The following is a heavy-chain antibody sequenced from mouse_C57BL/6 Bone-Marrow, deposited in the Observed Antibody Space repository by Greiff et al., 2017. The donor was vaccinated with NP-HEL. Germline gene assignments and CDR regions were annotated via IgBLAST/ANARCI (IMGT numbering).Heavy chain of an antibody. CDR1: GFSLTSYG. D-gene: IGHD1-1*01. J-gene: IGHJ1*03. V-gene: IGHV2-9*01. CDR3: AKHAYYYGSSYVGDWYFDV. Sequence: VHLVESGPGLVAPSQSLSITCTVSGFSLTSYGVDWVRQPPGKGLEWLGVIWGGGSTNYNSALMSSLSISKDNSKSQVFLKMNSLQTDDTAMYYCAKHAYYYGSSYVGDWYFDVWGTGTTVTVSS. CDR2: IWGGGST.